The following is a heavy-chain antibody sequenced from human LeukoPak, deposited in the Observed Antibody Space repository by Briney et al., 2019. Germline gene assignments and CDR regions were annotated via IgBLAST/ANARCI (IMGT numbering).Heavy chain of an antibody. CDR1: GFTFSSYS. D-gene: IGHD6-19*01. CDR3: TRVLYSSGWYGDHY. CDR2: ISSSTI. V-gene: IGHV3-48*01. Sequence: GGSLRLSCAASGFTFSSYSMNWVRQAPGKGLEWVSYISSSTIYYADSVKGRFTISRDNAKNSLYLQMNSLRAEDTAVYYCTRVLYSSGWYGDHYWGQGTLVTVSS. J-gene: IGHJ4*02.